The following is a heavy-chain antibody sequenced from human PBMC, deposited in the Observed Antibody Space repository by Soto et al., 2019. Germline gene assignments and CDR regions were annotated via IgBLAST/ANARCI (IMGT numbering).Heavy chain of an antibody. CDR1: GFTVSSNY. J-gene: IGHJ4*02. Sequence: GGSLRLSYAASGFTVSSNYMSWVLQAPGKGLEWVSVIYSGGSTYYADSVKGRFTISRDNSKNTLYLQMNSLRAEDTAVYYCAALYYYDSSGYYRRNFDYWGQGTLVTVSS. CDR2: IYSGGST. D-gene: IGHD3-22*01. V-gene: IGHV3-66*01. CDR3: AALYYYDSSGYYRRNFDY.